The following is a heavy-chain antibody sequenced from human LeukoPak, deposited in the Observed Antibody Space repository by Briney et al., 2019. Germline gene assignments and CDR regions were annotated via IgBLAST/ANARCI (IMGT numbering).Heavy chain of an antibody. V-gene: IGHV3-7*01. CDR1: GFTFSSYW. J-gene: IGHJ4*02. D-gene: IGHD1-1*01. Sequence: GGSLRLSCAASGFTFSSYWMSWVRQAPGKGLEWVANIKQDESEKYVDSLKGRFTISRDNAKNSLYLQMNSLRAEDTAVYYCARDKIQGPTKLDYWGQGILVTVSS. CDR2: IKQDESEK. CDR3: ARDKIQGPTKLDY.